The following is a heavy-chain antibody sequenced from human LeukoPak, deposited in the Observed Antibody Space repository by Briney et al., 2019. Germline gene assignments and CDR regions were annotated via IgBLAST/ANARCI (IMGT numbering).Heavy chain of an antibody. CDR3: ARGYYGSGSYSNPFDY. CDR1: GYTFTSYD. CDR2: MNPNSGNT. V-gene: IGHV1-8*01. D-gene: IGHD3-10*01. J-gene: IGHJ4*02. Sequence: GASVKVSCKASGYTFTSYDINWVRQATGQGLEWMGWMNPNSGNTGYAQKFQGRVTMTRNTSISTAYMELSSLRSEDTAVYYCARGYYGSGSYSNPFDYWGQGTLVTVSS.